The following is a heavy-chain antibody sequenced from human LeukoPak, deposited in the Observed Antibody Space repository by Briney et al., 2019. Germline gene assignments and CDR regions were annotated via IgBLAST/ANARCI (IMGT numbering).Heavy chain of an antibody. CDR3: AKEQWLVWFDP. D-gene: IGHD6-19*01. Sequence: GGSLRLSCAASGFTFSDYYMSWIRQAPGKGLEWVSYISSSGSTIYYADSVKGRFTISRDNAKNSLYLQMNSLRAEDTAVYYCAKEQWLVWFDPWGQGTLVTVSS. CDR1: GFTFSDYY. J-gene: IGHJ5*02. CDR2: ISSSGSTI. V-gene: IGHV3-11*04.